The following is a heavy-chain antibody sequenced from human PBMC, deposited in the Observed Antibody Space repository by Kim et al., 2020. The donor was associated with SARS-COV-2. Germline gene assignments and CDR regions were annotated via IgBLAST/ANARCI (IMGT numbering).Heavy chain of an antibody. CDR1: GFTFSSYW. D-gene: IGHD3-22*01. CDR2: INSDGSST. V-gene: IGHV3-74*01. J-gene: IGHJ3*02. CDR3: AREYYDSSSSYAFDI. Sequence: GGSLRLSCAASGFTFSSYWMHWVRQAPGKGLVWVSRINSDGSSTSYADSVKGRFTISRDNAKNTLYLQMNSLRAEDTAVYYCAREYYDSSSSYAFDIWGQGTMVTVSS.